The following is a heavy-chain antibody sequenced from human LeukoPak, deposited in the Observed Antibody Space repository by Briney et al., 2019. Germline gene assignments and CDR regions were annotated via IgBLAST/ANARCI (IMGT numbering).Heavy chain of an antibody. Sequence: NPGGSLRLSCAASGFTFDDYAMHWVRQAPGKGLGWVSLINWDGGSTYYADSVKGRFTISRDNAKNSLYLQMNILRAEDTAVYYCAAAPQTYRYLGYWGQGTLVTVSS. CDR3: AAAPQTYRYLGY. V-gene: IGHV3-43D*03. J-gene: IGHJ4*02. D-gene: IGHD3-16*02. CDR2: INWDGGST. CDR1: GFTFDDYA.